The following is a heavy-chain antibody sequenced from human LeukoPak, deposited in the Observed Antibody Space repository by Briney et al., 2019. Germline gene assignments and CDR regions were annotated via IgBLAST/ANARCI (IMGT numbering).Heavy chain of an antibody. J-gene: IGHJ5*02. D-gene: IGHD2-2*01. CDR2: IYYSGST. CDR3: ARVRDIVVVPAAAKFDP. V-gene: IGHV4-30-4*08. Sequence: RSSETLSLTCTVSGGSISSGDYYWSWIRQPPGKGLEWIGYIYYSGSTYYNPSLKSRVTISVDTSKNQFSLKLSSVTAADTVVYYCARVRDIVVVPAAAKFDPWGQGTLVTVSS. CDR1: GGSISSGDYY.